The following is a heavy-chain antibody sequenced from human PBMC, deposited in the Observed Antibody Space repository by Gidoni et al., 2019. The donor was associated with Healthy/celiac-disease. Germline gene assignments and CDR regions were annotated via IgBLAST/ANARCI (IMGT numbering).Heavy chain of an antibody. CDR1: GYSVSIHLAA. Sequence: QVQLQQSGPGLREHSRTRSLTFTISGYSVSIHLAAWNCIRQSPSRGLEWLGRTYYRSKWYNDYAVSVKSRITINTDTSKNQFSLQLNSVTSEETAVYYCARDRGDCSSTSCTYYYYMDVWGKGTTVTVSS. CDR3: ARDRGDCSSTSCTYYYYMDV. D-gene: IGHD2-2*03. V-gene: IGHV6-1*01. J-gene: IGHJ6*03. CDR2: TYYRSKWYN.